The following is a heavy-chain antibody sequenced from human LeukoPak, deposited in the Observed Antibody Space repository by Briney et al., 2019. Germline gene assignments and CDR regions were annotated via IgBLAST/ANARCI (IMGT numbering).Heavy chain of an antibody. D-gene: IGHD3-10*01. CDR2: IWYDGSNK. V-gene: IGHV3-33*01. J-gene: IGHJ4*02. CDR1: GLTFSSYG. CDR3: ARDYGSGIDC. Sequence: GRSLRLSCAASGLTFSSYGMHWVRQAPGKGLEWVALIWYDGSNKYYADSVKGRFTTSRDNSKNTLSLQMNSLRAEDTAVYYCARDYGSGIDCWGQGTLVTVSS.